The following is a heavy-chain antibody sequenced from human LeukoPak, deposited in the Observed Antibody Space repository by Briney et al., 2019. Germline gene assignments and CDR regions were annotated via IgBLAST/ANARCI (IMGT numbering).Heavy chain of an antibody. CDR2: ISYDGGNK. V-gene: IGHV3-30*18. CDR1: RFTFSSYV. Sequence: GGSLRLSCAASRFTFSSYVMHWVRQAPGKGLEWVAVISYDGGNKYYADSVKGRFTISRDNSKNTLYLQMNSLRSDDTAVYYCAKDYYDFWSGGYYYYYGMDVWGQGTTVTVSS. CDR3: AKDYYDFWSGGYYYYYGMDV. J-gene: IGHJ6*02. D-gene: IGHD3-3*01.